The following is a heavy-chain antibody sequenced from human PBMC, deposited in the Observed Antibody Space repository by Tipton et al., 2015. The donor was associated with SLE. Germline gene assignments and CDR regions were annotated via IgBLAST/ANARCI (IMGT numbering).Heavy chain of an antibody. J-gene: IGHJ3*02. Sequence: SLRLSCAASGFTVSSNYMSWVRQAPGKGLEWVSVIYSGGSTYYADSVKGRFTISRDNSKNTLYLQMNSLRAEDTAVYYCARDYIEAVGAFDNWGQETKVTVSS. CDR2: IYSGGST. D-gene: IGHD6-13*01. CDR1: GFTVSSNY. CDR3: ARDYIEAVGAFDN. V-gene: IGHV3-53*05.